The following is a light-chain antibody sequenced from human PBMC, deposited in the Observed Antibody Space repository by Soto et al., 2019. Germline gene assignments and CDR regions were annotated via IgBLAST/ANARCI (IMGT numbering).Light chain of an antibody. V-gene: IGLV2-8*01. J-gene: IGLJ1*01. CDR2: EVS. CDR1: SSDVGGYNY. CDR3: SSYAGSNNV. Sequence: QSVLTPPSSASGSPGQAATISCTGNSSDVGGYNYVSWYQQHPGKAPKLMIYEVSKRPSGVPDRFSGSKSGNTASLTVSGLQAEDAADYYCSSYAGSNNVVGTGTKVTVL.